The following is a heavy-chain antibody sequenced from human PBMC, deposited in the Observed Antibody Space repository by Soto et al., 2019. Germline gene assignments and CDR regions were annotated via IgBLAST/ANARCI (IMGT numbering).Heavy chain of an antibody. CDR2: IYSSGST. D-gene: IGHD2-2*02. CDR3: ARFVRSCSGTTCYTRADV. V-gene: IGHV4-61*01. Sequence: SETLSLTCAVSGGSVSSDTHYWIWIRHPPGKRLEWIGFIYSSGSTNYNPSLKSRVTMSVDTSKNQFSLKLRSVIVADTAVYHCARFVRSCSGTTCYTRADVWGQGTTVTVSS. J-gene: IGHJ6*02. CDR1: GGSVSSDTHY.